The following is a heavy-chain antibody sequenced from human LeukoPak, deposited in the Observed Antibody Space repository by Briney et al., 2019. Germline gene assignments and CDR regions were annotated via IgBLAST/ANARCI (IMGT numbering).Heavy chain of an antibody. Sequence: PGGSLRLSCVASGFTFSNYAMSWLRQAPGKGLEWVSAVSGSAGTTNYADSVKGRFTISRDNAKNTLYLQMNSLRAEDTAVYYCARDGTTSSWVAYNWFDSWGQGTLVTVSS. CDR2: VSGSAGTT. J-gene: IGHJ5*01. D-gene: IGHD6-13*01. CDR3: ARDGTTSSWVAYNWFDS. CDR1: GFTFSNYA. V-gene: IGHV3-23*01.